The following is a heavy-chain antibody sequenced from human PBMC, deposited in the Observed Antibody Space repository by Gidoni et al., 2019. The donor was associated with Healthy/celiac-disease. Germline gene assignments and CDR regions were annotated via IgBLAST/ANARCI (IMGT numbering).Heavy chain of an antibody. CDR1: GFTFSSYA. J-gene: IGHJ6*02. V-gene: IGHV3-23*01. Sequence: EVQLLESGGGLVQPGGSLRLSCAASGFTFSSYAMSWVRQGPGKGLEWVSAISGSGGSTYCADSVKGRFTISRDNSKNTLYLQMNSLRAEDTAVYYCAKAGGIVVVPADYYYGMDVWGQGTTVTVSS. D-gene: IGHD2-2*01. CDR3: AKAGGIVVVPADYYYGMDV. CDR2: ISGSGGST.